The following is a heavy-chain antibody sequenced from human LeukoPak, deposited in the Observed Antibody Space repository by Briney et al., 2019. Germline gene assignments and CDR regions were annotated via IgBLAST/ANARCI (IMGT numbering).Heavy chain of an antibody. Sequence: SETLSLTCAVSGYSISSGYYWIWIRQPPGKGLEWIGSLYHSDSIYYNPSLESRVTMSVDTSKNQFSLKLSFVTAADTAVYYCARQHDSYHYYYVDVWGTGTTLTVSS. J-gene: IGHJ6*03. V-gene: IGHV4-38-2*01. CDR3: ARQHDSYHYYYVDV. CDR2: LYHSDSI. D-gene: IGHD6-13*01. CDR1: GYSISSGYY.